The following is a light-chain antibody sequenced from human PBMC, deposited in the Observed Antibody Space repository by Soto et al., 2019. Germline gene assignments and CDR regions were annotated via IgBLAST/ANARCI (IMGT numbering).Light chain of an antibody. CDR1: QSLLYNNTYNY. CDR3: MQALQSLT. CDR2: FGS. J-gene: IGKJ5*01. Sequence: EIVMTQSPLTLPVTPGEPASISCRPSQSLLYNNTYNYLDWYVQTPGQSPQLLIYFGSNRAPGVPDRFSGSGSGTDFTLKINRVEAEDVGTYYCMQALQSLTFGQGTRLEIK. V-gene: IGKV2-28*01.